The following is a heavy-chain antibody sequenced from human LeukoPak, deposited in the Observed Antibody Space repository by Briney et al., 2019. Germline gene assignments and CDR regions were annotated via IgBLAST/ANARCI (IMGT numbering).Heavy chain of an antibody. CDR1: GYTFNKHG. CDR2: SSCYNGDT. Sequence: GASVKVSFKASGYTFNKHGISWVRQAPGQGLEWMGLSSCYNGDTHYAQKFQGRVTMTTDTSTTTAYMELRSLRSDDTALYYCARDPTNTSGRYAFFDYWGQGTLVTVSS. J-gene: IGHJ4*02. CDR3: ARDPTNTSGRYAFFDY. D-gene: IGHD6-19*01. V-gene: IGHV1-18*01.